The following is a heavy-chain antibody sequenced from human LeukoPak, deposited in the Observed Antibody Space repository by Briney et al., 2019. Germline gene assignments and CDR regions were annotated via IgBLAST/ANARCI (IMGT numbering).Heavy chain of an antibody. V-gene: IGHV1-69*04. Sequence: SVKVSCKASGGTFSSYAISWVRQAPGQGLEWMGRIIPILGIADYAQKFQGRVTITADKSTSTAYMELSSLRSEDTAVYYCASGYCSSTSCYPMYYMDVWGKGTTVTVSS. CDR3: ASGYCSSTSCYPMYYMDV. J-gene: IGHJ6*03. CDR2: IIPILGIA. D-gene: IGHD2-2*01. CDR1: GGTFSSYA.